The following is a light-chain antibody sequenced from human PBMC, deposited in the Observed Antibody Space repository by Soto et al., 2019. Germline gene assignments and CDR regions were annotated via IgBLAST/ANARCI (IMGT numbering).Light chain of an antibody. CDR1: SSDIGGYNY. CDR2: EVS. V-gene: IGLV2-14*01. J-gene: IGLJ2*01. CDR3: ASYTSASTLV. Sequence: QSVLTQPASVSASPGQSITISCTGTSSDIGGYNYVSWYKQHPGKAPELMIYEVSNRPLGISIRFSASKSGNTASLTISGLQAEDEADYYCASYTSASTLVFGGGTKVTVL.